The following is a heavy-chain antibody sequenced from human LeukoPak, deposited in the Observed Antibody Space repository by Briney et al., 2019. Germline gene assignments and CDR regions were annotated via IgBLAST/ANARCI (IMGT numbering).Heavy chain of an antibody. CDR1: GFTFDDYG. J-gene: IGHJ4*02. CDR2: INWNGGST. D-gene: IGHD3-22*01. V-gene: IGHV3-20*04. Sequence: PGGSLRLSCAASGFTFDDYGMSWVRQAPGKGLEWVSGINWNGGSTGFAASVKGRFTIYRDNAKNSLYLQMNSLRAEDTALYYCARGSYYYDSSGYYYDYWGQGTLVTVSS. CDR3: ARGSYYYDSSGYYYDY.